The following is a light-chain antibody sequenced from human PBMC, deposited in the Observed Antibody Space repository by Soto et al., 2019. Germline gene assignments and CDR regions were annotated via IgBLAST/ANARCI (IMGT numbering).Light chain of an antibody. J-gene: IGKJ2*01. V-gene: IGKV1-5*03. CDR3: QQYHSVPYT. Sequence: DIQMTQSPSTLSASPGDRVMMTCRASRDIHTWLAWYQQKPGKAPELLIFEVYKLKSGVPSRFSGSESEIDFTLPINGLQPDDFATYYCQQYHSVPYTFGQGTKLEI. CDR2: EVY. CDR1: RDIHTW.